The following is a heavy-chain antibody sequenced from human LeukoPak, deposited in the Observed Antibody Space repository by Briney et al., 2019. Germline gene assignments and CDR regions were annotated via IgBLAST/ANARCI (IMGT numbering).Heavy chain of an antibody. J-gene: IGHJ5*02. CDR1: GGTFSSYA. Sequence: GAAVKVSCKASGGTFSSYAISWVRQAPGPGLEWMGGIIPMFGVANYAQKFQGRVTITADKSTSTAYMELSSLGSEDTAVYCCARVAGCSSTSCYAGARWFDPWGQGTLVTVSS. D-gene: IGHD2-2*01. V-gene: IGHV1-69*10. CDR3: ARVAGCSSTSCYAGARWFDP. CDR2: IIPMFGVA.